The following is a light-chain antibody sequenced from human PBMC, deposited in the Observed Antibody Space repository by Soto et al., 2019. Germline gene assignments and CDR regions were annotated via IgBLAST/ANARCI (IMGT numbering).Light chain of an antibody. CDR1: QGISSY. CDR2: AAS. Sequence: DIQLTRTSSFLSASVGDSVTITCRPIQGISSYLAWYQQKAGEAPKLLIYAASTLQSGVPLRFSGSGSGTSFTLTISSLQPEDFATYYCQQLLSYPITFGQGTRLEI. CDR3: QQLLSYPIT. J-gene: IGKJ5*01. V-gene: IGKV1-9*01.